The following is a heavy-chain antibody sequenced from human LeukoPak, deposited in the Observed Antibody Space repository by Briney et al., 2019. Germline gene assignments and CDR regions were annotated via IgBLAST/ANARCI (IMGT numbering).Heavy chain of an antibody. Sequence: GGSLRLSCAASGFTFSSYAMHWVRQAPGKGLEWVAIISYDGTNKYYADSVKGQFSISRGNSKNTVYLQVNNLKSEDTAVYYCAREMSSVRGIIGNWGRGALLTVSS. D-gene: IGHD3-10*01. J-gene: IGHJ4*02. CDR3: AREMSSVRGIIGN. V-gene: IGHV3-30-3*01. CDR2: ISYDGTNK. CDR1: GFTFSSYA.